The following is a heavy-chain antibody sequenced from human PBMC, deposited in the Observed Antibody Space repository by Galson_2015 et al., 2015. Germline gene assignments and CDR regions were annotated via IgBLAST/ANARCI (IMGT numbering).Heavy chain of an antibody. V-gene: IGHV3-23*01. J-gene: IGHJ4*02. CDR3: ARVQVGALEY. Sequence: SLRLSCAASGFTFSSYAMSWVRQAPGKELEWVSAIGGSGSSTYYPDSVKGRFSISRDNSKNTLYLQMSSLRAEDTAIYYCARVQVGALEYWGQGTLVTVSA. D-gene: IGHD1-26*01. CDR2: IGGSGSST. CDR1: GFTFSSYA.